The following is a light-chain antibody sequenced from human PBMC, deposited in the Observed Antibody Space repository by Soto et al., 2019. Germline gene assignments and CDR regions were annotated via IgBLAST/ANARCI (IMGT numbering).Light chain of an antibody. CDR2: EVS. J-gene: IGLJ1*01. CDR1: SSDVGDYNY. Sequence: QSALTQPPSASGSPGQSVTISCTGTSSDVGDYNYVSWYQQHPGKAPKLMIYEVSKRPSGVPDRFSGSKSGNTASLTVSGLHAEDEADYYCSSYAGSLYVFGTGTKVTVL. V-gene: IGLV2-8*01. CDR3: SSYAGSLYV.